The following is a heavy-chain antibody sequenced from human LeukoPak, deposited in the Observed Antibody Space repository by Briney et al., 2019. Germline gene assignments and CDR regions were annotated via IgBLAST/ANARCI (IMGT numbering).Heavy chain of an antibody. Sequence: PGGSLRLSCAASGFTLSSYGMHWVRQAPGKGLEWVAFIRYDGNNQYYADSVRGRFTISRDNSKNTLYLQMNSLRAEDTAVYYCAKDLGYSNYDAFDIWGQGTMITVSS. CDR1: GFTLSSYG. J-gene: IGHJ3*02. CDR2: IRYDGNNQ. CDR3: AKDLGYSNYDAFDI. V-gene: IGHV3-30*02. D-gene: IGHD4-11*01.